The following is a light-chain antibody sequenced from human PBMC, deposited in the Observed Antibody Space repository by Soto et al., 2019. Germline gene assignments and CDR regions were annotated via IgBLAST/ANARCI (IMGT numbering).Light chain of an antibody. V-gene: IGLV1-44*01. CDR1: TSNIGSKT. Sequence: QSVLTQPPSVSGTPGQSVTISCSGSTSNIGSKTVSWYQQLPGTAPKLLIYSNNQRPSGGPDRFSGSKSGTSASLAISGLQSADEADYYCAAWDDSLNGYVFGAGTKLTVL. CDR3: AAWDDSLNGYV. CDR2: SNN. J-gene: IGLJ1*01.